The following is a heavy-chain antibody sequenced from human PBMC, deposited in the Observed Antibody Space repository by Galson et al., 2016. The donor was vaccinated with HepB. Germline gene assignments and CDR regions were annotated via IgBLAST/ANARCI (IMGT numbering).Heavy chain of an antibody. CDR2: INSRGDNT. J-gene: IGHJ4*02. Sequence: SLRLSCAASGFTFSDYAMHWVRQAPGKGPESVSAINSRGDNTYYADSVKERFTISRDNSKNTLYLQMSSLRAEDTAVYYCVKDRYDFGSDDYWGQGTLVTVSS. CDR1: GFTFSDYA. CDR3: VKDRYDFGSDDY. V-gene: IGHV3-64D*06. D-gene: IGHD3-3*01.